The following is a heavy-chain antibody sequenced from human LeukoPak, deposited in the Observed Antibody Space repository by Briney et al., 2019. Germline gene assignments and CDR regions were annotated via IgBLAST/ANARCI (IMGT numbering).Heavy chain of an antibody. CDR3: AKDQARWLQPDY. D-gene: IGHD5-24*01. CDR2: ISYDGSNK. V-gene: IGHV3-30*18. J-gene: IGHJ4*02. CDR1: GFTFSSYG. Sequence: PGGSLRLYCAASGFTFSSYGMHWVRQAPGKGLEWVAVISYDGSNKYYADSVKGRFTISRDNSKNTLYLQMNSLRAEDTAVYYCAKDQARWLQPDYWGQGTLVTVSS.